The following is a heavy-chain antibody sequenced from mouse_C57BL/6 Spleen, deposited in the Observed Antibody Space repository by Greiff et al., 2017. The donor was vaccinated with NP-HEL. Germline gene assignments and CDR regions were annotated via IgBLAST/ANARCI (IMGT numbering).Heavy chain of an antibody. CDR3: ARTITTVVATEAY. V-gene: IGHV1-50*01. CDR1: GYTFTSYW. Sequence: QVQLQQPGAELVKPGASVKLSCKASGYTFTSYWMQWVKQRPGQGLEWIGEIDPSDSYTNYNQKFKGKATLTVDASSSTAYMQLSSLTSEDSAVYYCARTITTVVATEAYWGQGTLVTVSA. J-gene: IGHJ3*01. D-gene: IGHD1-1*01. CDR2: IDPSDSYT.